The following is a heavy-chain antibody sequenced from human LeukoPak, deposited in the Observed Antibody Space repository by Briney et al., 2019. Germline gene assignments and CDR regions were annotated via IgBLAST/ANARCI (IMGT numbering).Heavy chain of an antibody. V-gene: IGHV3-33*01. CDR2: IWYDGSNK. J-gene: IGHJ4*02. CDR1: GFTFSSYG. D-gene: IGHD6-13*01. CDR3: ARDIFYSSSQIDY. Sequence: GGSLRLSCAASGFTFSSYGMHWVRQAPGKGLEWVAVIWYDGSNKYYADSVKGRFTISRDNSKNTLYLQMNSLRAEDTAVYYCARDIFYSSSQIDYWGQGTLVTVSS.